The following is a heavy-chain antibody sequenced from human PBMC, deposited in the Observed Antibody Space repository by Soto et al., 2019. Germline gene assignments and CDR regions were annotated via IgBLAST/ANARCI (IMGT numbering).Heavy chain of an antibody. Sequence: PGGSLRLSCAASGFTFSSYGMHWVRQAPGKGLEWVAVIWYDGSNKYYADSVKGRFTISRDNSKNTLYLQMNSLRAEDTAVYYCAREAPTTVVKEGPPDYWGQGTLVTVSS. J-gene: IGHJ4*02. CDR1: GFTFSSYG. CDR3: AREAPTTVVKEGPPDY. CDR2: IWYDGSNK. V-gene: IGHV3-33*01. D-gene: IGHD4-17*01.